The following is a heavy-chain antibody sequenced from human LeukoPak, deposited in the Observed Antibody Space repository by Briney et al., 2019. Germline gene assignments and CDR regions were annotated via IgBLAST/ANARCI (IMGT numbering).Heavy chain of an antibody. J-gene: IGHJ4*02. D-gene: IGHD6-19*01. Sequence: GGSLRLSCAASGFTFSTFWMSWVRQAPGKGLEWVANIKQDGTEENYVDSVKGRFTISRDNAQNSLHLQMNSLRAEDTAVYYCAGCHVAVPGGDFWGQGTLVTVSS. CDR3: AGCHVAVPGGDF. V-gene: IGHV3-7*04. CDR2: IKQDGTEE. CDR1: GFTFSTFW.